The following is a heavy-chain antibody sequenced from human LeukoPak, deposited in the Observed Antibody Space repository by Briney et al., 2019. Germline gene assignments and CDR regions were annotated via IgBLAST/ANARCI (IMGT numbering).Heavy chain of an antibody. CDR3: ARDRSGRYYYDSSGYYDY. Sequence: ASVKVSRKASGYTLTGYYMHWVRQAPGQGLEWMGWINPNSGGTNYAQKFQGRVTMTRDTSISTAYMELSRLRSDDTAVYYCARDRSGRYYYDSSGYYDYWGQGTLVTVSS. D-gene: IGHD3-22*01. V-gene: IGHV1-2*02. CDR2: INPNSGGT. CDR1: GYTLTGYY. J-gene: IGHJ4*02.